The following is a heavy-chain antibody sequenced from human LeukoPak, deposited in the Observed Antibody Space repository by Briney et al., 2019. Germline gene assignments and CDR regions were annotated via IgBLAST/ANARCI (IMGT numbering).Heavy chain of an antibody. J-gene: IGHJ4*02. Sequence: ASVKVSCKASGGTFNNYAITWVRQAPGQGLEWMGGIIPIFRTANYAQKFQGRVTITADESTGTAYMELSSLRSEDTAVYYCARDSYYYDTSGYADYWGQGTLVTVSS. CDR2: IIPIFRTA. CDR1: GGTFNNYA. CDR3: ARDSYYYDTSGYADY. V-gene: IGHV1-69*13. D-gene: IGHD3-22*01.